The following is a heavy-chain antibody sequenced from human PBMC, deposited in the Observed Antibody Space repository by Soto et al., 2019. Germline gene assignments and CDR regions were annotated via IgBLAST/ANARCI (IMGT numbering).Heavy chain of an antibody. V-gene: IGHV3-74*01. J-gene: IGHJ3*02. D-gene: IGHD6-19*01. Sequence: EVQLVESGGGLVQPGGSLRLSCAATGFTFSTYWVHWVRQAPGKGLVWVSRINSDGSTTNYADSVKGRFTISRDNAKNTLYLQMNSLRAEDTAVYYCARGGGNSDWYSAFYIWGQGTMVTVSS. CDR3: ARGGGNSDWYSAFYI. CDR2: INSDGSTT. CDR1: GFTFSTYW.